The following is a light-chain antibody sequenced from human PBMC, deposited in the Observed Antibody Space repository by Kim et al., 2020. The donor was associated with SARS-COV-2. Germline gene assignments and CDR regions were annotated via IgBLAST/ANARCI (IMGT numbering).Light chain of an antibody. V-gene: IGLV2-23*02. J-gene: IGLJ1*01. CDR2: EVS. CDR3: SSYAGSNTFV. CDR1: SSDVGSYDV. Sequence: QSALTQPASVSGSPGQSITISCTRTSSDVGSYDVVSWYQQHPGKAPNLMIYEVSKRPSGVANRFSGSKSGNTASLTISGLQAEDEADYYCSSYAGSNTFVFGSGTKVTVL.